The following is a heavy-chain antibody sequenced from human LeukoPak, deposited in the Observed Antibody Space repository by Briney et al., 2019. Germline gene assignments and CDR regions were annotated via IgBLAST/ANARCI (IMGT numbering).Heavy chain of an antibody. CDR3: ARDGNRNWSDP. V-gene: IGHV4-59*12. J-gene: IGHJ5*02. Sequence: SETLSLTCTVSGGSISSYYWSWIRQPPGKGLEWIGYIYYSGSTNYNPSLKSRVTISVDTSKNQFSLKLSSVTAADTAVYYCARDGNRNWSDPWGQGTLVTVSS. CDR1: GGSISSYY. D-gene: IGHD4-23*01. CDR2: IYYSGST.